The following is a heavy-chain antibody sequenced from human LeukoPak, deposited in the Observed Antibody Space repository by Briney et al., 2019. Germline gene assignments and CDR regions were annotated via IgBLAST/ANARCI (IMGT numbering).Heavy chain of an antibody. CDR3: ARTPDYDFWSGYFFDY. Sequence: KVSCKASGYTFTSYWIGWVRQMPGKGLEWMGIIYPGDSDTRYSPSFQGQVTISADKSISTAYLQWSSLKASDTAMYYCARTPDYDFWSGYFFDYWGQGTLVTVSS. D-gene: IGHD3-3*01. CDR1: GYTFTSYW. CDR2: IYPGDSDT. V-gene: IGHV5-51*01. J-gene: IGHJ4*02.